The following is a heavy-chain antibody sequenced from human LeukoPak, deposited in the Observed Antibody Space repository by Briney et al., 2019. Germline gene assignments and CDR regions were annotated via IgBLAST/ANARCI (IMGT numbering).Heavy chain of an antibody. CDR2: IKSKTDGGTT. CDR3: TTDARYCSSTSCYKFDY. CDR1: GFTFSNAW. V-gene: IGHV3-15*01. J-gene: IGHJ4*02. Sequence: GGSLRLSCAASGFTFSNAWMSWVRQAPGKGLEWVGRIKSKTDGGTTDYAAPVKGRFTISRDDSKNTLYLQMNSLKTEDTAMYYCTTDARYCSSTSCYKFDYWGQGTLVTVSS. D-gene: IGHD2-2*02.